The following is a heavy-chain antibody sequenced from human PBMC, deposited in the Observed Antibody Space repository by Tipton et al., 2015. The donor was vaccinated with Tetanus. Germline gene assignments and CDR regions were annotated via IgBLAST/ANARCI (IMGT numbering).Heavy chain of an antibody. CDR3: ARGGPLYLYDSSSYLYY. Sequence: TLSLTCAVYGGSFSGYYWSWIRQPPGKGLEWIGEINHSGSTSYNPSLKSRVTISVDTSKNQFSLRLSSVTAADTAVYYCARGGPLYLYDSSSYLYYWGQGTLVTVSS. CDR2: INHSGST. V-gene: IGHV4-34*01. D-gene: IGHD3-22*01. CDR1: GGSFSGYY. J-gene: IGHJ4*01.